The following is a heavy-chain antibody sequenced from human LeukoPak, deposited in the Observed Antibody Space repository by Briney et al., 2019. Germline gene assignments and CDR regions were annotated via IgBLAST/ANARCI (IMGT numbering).Heavy chain of an antibody. CDR3: ARVPDGYNSVDFDY. CDR1: GYTFTSYG. J-gene: IGHJ4*02. V-gene: IGHV1-18*01. Sequence: ASVTVSCKASGYTFTSYGISWVRQAPGQGVEWMGWISAYNGNTNYAQKLQGRVTMTTDTSTSTAYMELRSLRSDDTAVYYCARVPDGYNSVDFDYWGQGTLVTVSS. CDR2: ISAYNGNT. D-gene: IGHD5-24*01.